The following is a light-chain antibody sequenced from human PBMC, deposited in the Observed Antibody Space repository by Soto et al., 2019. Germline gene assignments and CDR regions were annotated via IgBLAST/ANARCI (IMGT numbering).Light chain of an antibody. V-gene: IGKV3-20*01. J-gene: IGKJ3*01. CDR1: QSVSSSY. CDR2: GAS. CDR3: QQYGSSSGT. Sequence: EIVLTQSPCTLSFSPWERSTLSCRASQSVSSSYLAWYQQKPGQAPRLLIYGASSRATGIPDRFSGSGSGTDFTLTISRLEPEDFAVYYCQQYGSSSGTFGPGTKVDIK.